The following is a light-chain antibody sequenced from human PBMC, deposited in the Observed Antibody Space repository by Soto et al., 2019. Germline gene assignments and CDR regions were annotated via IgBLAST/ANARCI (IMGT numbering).Light chain of an antibody. CDR2: GIS. CDR3: QQYSKWPIT. Sequence: EMVTTQSPAILSVSPGESATLSCRASQSVNSNYLAWYQQHPGQPPRLLIYGISTRATGIPARFSGSGSGTEFSLTISSLQYEDFEVYYCQQYSKWPITFGQGTRLGI. J-gene: IGKJ5*01. V-gene: IGKV3-15*01. CDR1: QSVNSN.